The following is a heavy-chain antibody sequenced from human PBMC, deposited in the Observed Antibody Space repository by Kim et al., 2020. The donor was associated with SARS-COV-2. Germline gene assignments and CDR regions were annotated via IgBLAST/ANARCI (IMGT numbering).Heavy chain of an antibody. J-gene: IGHJ4*02. V-gene: IGHV3-30*04. CDR2: ISYDGSNK. CDR3: ARDAPAGSYFDY. Sequence: GGSLRLSCAASGFTFSSYAMHWVRQAPGKGLEWVAVISYDGSNKYYADSVKGRFTISRDNSKNTLYLQMNSLRAEDTAVYYCARDAPAGSYFDYWGQGTL. D-gene: IGHD6-25*01. CDR1: GFTFSSYA.